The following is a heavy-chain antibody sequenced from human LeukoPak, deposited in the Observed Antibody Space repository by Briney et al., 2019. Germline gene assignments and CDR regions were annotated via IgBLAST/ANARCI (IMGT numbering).Heavy chain of an antibody. Sequence: ASVKVSCKASGYTFTSYDINWVRQATGQGLEWMGWMNPNSGNTGYAQKFQGRVTMTRNTSISTAYMELSSLRSEDTAVYYCAVRYCGSTSCYGAFDIWGQGTMVTVSS. D-gene: IGHD2-2*01. V-gene: IGHV1-8*02. CDR2: MNPNSGNT. CDR3: AVRYCGSTSCYGAFDI. J-gene: IGHJ3*02. CDR1: GYTFTSYD.